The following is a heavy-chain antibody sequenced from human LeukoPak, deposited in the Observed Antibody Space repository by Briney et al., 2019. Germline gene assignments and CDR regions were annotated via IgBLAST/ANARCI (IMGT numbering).Heavy chain of an antibody. CDR2: TYYRSKWYY. V-gene: IGHV6-1*01. Sequence: SQTLSLTCAISGDSVSGNSAAWHWIRQSPSRGLEWLGRTYYRSKWYYDYAVSVKSRITINPDTSKNQFSLQLNSVTPEDTAVYYCAREGYYFDYWGQGTLVTVSS. CDR3: AREGYYFDY. CDR1: GDSVSGNSAA. J-gene: IGHJ4*02.